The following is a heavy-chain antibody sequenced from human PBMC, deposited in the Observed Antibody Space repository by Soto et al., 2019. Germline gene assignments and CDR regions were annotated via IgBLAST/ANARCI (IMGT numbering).Heavy chain of an antibody. V-gene: IGHV3-66*01. D-gene: IGHD5-12*01. CDR3: VKTGYSGYDWDY. CDR2: IYSGGSA. J-gene: IGHJ4*02. Sequence: PGGSLRLSCAASGFTVSSNYMSWVRQAPGKGLEWVSVIYSGGSAYYADSVKGRFTISRDNSKNTLNLQMSSLRAEDTAVYYCVKTGYSGYDWDYWGQGTLVTVSS. CDR1: GFTVSSNY.